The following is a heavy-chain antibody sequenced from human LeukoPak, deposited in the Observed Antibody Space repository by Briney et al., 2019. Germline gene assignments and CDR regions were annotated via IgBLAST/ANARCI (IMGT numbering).Heavy chain of an antibody. J-gene: IGHJ5*02. Sequence: ASVKVSCKASGYTFTGYYMHWVRQAPGQGLEWMGWINPNSGGTNYAQKFQGWVTMTRDTSISTAYMELSRLRSDDTAVYYCAGSSLGYCSSTSCLPWFDPWGQGTLVTVSS. V-gene: IGHV1-2*04. CDR1: GYTFTGYY. D-gene: IGHD2-2*01. CDR2: INPNSGGT. CDR3: AGSSLGYCSSTSCLPWFDP.